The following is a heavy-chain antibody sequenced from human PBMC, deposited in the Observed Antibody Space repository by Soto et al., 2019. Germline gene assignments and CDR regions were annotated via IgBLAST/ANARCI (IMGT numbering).Heavy chain of an antibody. Sequence: PGGSLRLSCAASGFTFSNYAMSWVRQRPGEGLEWVSALSDSGNTYYVDSVKGRFTISRDDSNNTLFLQMDSLRAEDTAIYYCARGGSVSGLYYFDYWGQGALVTVSS. D-gene: IGHD6-19*01. J-gene: IGHJ4*02. CDR2: LSDSGNT. V-gene: IGHV3-23*01. CDR1: GFTFSNYA. CDR3: ARGGSVSGLYYFDY.